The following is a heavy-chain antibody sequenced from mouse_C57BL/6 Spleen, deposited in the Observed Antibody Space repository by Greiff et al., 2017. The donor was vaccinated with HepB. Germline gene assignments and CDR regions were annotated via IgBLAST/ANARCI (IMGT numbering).Heavy chain of an antibody. J-gene: IGHJ1*03. Sequence: QVQLKQSGPELVKPGASVKISCKASGYAFSSSWMNWVKQRPGKGLEWIGRIYPGDGDTNYNGKFKGKATLTADKSSSTAYMQLSSLTSEDSAVYFCARDDDGYWYFDVWGTGTTVTVSS. D-gene: IGHD2-12*01. CDR3: ARDDDGYWYFDV. V-gene: IGHV1-82*01. CDR2: IYPGDGDT. CDR1: GYAFSSSW.